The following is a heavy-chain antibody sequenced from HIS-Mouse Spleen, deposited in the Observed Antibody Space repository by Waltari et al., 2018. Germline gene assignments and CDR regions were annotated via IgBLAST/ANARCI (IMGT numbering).Heavy chain of an antibody. CDR3: ARDYGDNWFDP. D-gene: IGHD4-17*01. CDR2: IYSGGST. Sequence: QLQLQESGPGLVKPSETLSLTCTVSGGSISSSSYYWGWIRQPPGKGLEWIGSIYSGGSTYYNPSLKSRVTISVDTSKNQFSLKLSSVTAADTAVYYCARDYGDNWFDPWGQGTLVTVSS. CDR1: GGSISSSSYY. V-gene: IGHV4-39*07. J-gene: IGHJ5*02.